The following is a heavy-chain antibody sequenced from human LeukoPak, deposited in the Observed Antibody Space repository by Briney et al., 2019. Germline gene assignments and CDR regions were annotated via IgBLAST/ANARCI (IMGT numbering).Heavy chain of an antibody. CDR2: IYYSGST. CDR1: GGSISSYY. J-gene: IGHJ6*02. CDR3: ARXXXXXVXAAPXXXYYXMDV. Sequence: PSETLSLTCTVSGGSISSYYWSWIRQPPGKGLEWIGYIYYSGSTNYNPSLQSRVTISVDTSKNQFSLKLSSVTAADTAVYYCARXXXXXVXAAPXXXYYXMDVWGQGTTVTVSS. D-gene: IGHD2-2*01. V-gene: IGHV4-59*08.